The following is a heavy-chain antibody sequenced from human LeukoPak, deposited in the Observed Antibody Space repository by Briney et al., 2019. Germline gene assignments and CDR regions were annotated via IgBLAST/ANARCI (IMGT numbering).Heavy chain of an antibody. CDR1: GFTFNNYA. CDR2: INGSGDGT. Sequence: GGSLRLSCAASGFTFNNYAMSWVRQAPRKGLEWVSAINGSGDGTYYADYVKGRFTISRDSSKNTLFLQMTSLRAEDTAVYYCAKDGVSLRGVMWRKAFDPWGQGTQVTVSS. CDR3: AKDGVSLRGVMWRKAFDP. J-gene: IGHJ5*02. D-gene: IGHD3-10*01. V-gene: IGHV3-23*01.